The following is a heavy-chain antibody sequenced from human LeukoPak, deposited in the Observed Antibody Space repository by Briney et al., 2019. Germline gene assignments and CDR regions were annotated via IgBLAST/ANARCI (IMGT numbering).Heavy chain of an antibody. CDR3: ARSLSGSYDFWSGFGASWFDP. D-gene: IGHD3-3*01. J-gene: IGHJ5*02. CDR2: IYYSGST. CDR1: GGSISSYY. V-gene: IGHV4-59*01. Sequence: SETLSLTCTVSGGSISSYYWSWIRQPPGKGLAWIGYIYYSGSTNYNPSLKSRVTISVDTSKNQFSLKLSSVTAADTAVYYCARSLSGSYDFWSGFGASWFDPWGQGTLVTVSS.